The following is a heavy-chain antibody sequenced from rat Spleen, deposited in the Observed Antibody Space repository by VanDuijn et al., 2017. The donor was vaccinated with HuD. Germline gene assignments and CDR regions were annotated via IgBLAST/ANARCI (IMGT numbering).Heavy chain of an antibody. V-gene: IGHV5-25*01. CDR2: ISSGGGGT. D-gene: IGHD1-12*03. J-gene: IGHJ2*01. CDR3: ARHHYDGYYHGPVFGVMDA. CDR1: GFTFSDYY. Sequence: EVQLVESDGGLVQPGRSLKLSCAASGFTFSDYYMAWVRQAPQKGLEWVASISSGGGGTYCPDSVKGRFTISRDNAKSTLYLQMDSLRSEDTASYYCARHHYDGYYHGPVFGVMDAWGQGVMVTVSS.